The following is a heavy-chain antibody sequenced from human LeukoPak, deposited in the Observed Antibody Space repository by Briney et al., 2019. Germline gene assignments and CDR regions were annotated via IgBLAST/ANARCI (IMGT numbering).Heavy chain of an antibody. Sequence: SETLSLTCTVSGGSISSSSYYWGWIRQPPGKGLESIGSIYYSGSTHNNPSLKSRVTISVDTSKNQFSLKVSSVTAADTAVYYCARHPLKAYVSDWFDPWGQGTLVTVSS. D-gene: IGHD3-10*02. CDR3: ARHPLKAYVSDWFDP. V-gene: IGHV4-39*01. J-gene: IGHJ5*02. CDR2: IYYSGST. CDR1: GGSISSSSYY.